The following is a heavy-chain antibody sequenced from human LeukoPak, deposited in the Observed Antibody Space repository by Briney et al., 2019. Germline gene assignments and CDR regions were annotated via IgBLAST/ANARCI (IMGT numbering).Heavy chain of an antibody. J-gene: IGHJ3*02. CDR3: ARVSASSGYRFDAFDI. V-gene: IGHV3-7*01. CDR1: GFTFSSYW. Sequence: GGSLRLSCAASGFTFSSYWMSWVRQAPGKGLEWVANMKQDGSEKYYVDSVKGRFTISRDNAKNSLYLQMNSLRAEDTAVYYCARVSASSGYRFDAFDIWGQGTMVTVSS. D-gene: IGHD3-22*01. CDR2: MKQDGSEK.